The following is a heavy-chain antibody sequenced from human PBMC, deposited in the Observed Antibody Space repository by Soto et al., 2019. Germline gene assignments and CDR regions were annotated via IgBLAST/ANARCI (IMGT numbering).Heavy chain of an antibody. CDR2: IYYSGST. CDR1: GGSVSSGSYY. CDR3: ARGTSGWNYGWFDP. D-gene: IGHD1-7*01. Sequence: QVQLQESGPGLVKPSETLSLTCTISGGSVSSGSYYWSWIRQPPGKGLEWIGYIYYSGSTNYNPSLKSRVTISVDTSKNQFSLKLSSVTAADTAVYYCARGTSGWNYGWFDPWGQGTLVTVSS. V-gene: IGHV4-61*01. J-gene: IGHJ5*02.